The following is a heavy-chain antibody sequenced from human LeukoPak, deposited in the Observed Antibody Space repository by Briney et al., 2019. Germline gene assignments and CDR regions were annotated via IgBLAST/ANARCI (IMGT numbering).Heavy chain of an antibody. V-gene: IGHV3-66*01. CDR1: VFTVSSNY. Sequence: PGGSLRLSCAASVFTVSSNYMNSVRQAPGKGLEWVSVIYSGGSTYYADSVKGRFTISRDNSKNTLYLQMNSLRAEDTAVYYCARVSPLGYFQHWGQGTLVTVSS. J-gene: IGHJ1*01. CDR3: ARVSPLGYFQH. CDR2: IYSGGST.